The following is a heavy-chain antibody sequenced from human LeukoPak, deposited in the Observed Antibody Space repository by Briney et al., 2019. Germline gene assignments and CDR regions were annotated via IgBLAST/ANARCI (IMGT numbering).Heavy chain of an antibody. CDR3: ARDGGRTGTPFDY. D-gene: IGHD3/OR15-3a*01. J-gene: IGHJ4*02. V-gene: IGHV4-61*02. CDR1: GGSISSGSYY. Sequence: SQTLSLTCTVSGGSISSGSYYWSWIRQPAGEGLEWIGRIYTSGSTNYNPSLKSRVTISVDTSKNQFSLKLSSVTAADTAVYYCARDGGRTGTPFDYWGQGTLVTVSS. CDR2: IYTSGST.